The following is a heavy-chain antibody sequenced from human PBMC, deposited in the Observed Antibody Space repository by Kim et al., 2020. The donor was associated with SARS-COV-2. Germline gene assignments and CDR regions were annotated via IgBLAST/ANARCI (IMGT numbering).Heavy chain of an antibody. CDR1: GGSISSSSYY. D-gene: IGHD6-13*01. J-gene: IGHJ4*02. CDR3: ARSAARYSSSLDY. Sequence: SETLSLTCTVSGGSISSSSYYWGWIRQPPGKGLEWIGSIYYSGSTYYNPSLKSRVTISVDTSKNQFSLKLSSVTAADTAVYYCARSAARYSSSLDYLGQG. CDR2: IYYSGST. V-gene: IGHV4-39*07.